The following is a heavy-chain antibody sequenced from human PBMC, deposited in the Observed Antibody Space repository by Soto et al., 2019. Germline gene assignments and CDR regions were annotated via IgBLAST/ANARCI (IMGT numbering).Heavy chain of an antibody. CDR2: IYYSGTN. CDR3: ARVPGP. D-gene: IGHD2-2*01. J-gene: IGHJ5*02. V-gene: IGHV4-31*03. CDR1: GGSISSVGYY. Sequence: QVQLPESGPGLVKPSQTLSLTCTVSGGSISSVGYYWSWIRQHPEKGLEWIGYIYYSGTNHYKRSFKSRVTTSVDTYKNQFSLKLSSVTAADTAVYYCARVPGPWGQGTLVTVSS.